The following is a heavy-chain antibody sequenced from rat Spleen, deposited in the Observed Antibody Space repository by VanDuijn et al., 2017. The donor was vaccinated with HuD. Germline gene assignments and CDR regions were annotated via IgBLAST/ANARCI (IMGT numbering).Heavy chain of an antibody. D-gene: IGHD1-2*01. CDR2: ISTSGGST. Sequence: EVQLVESGGGLVQPGRSLKLSCAASGFTFSNYDMAWVRQAPTKGLEWVASISTSGGSTYYRDSVKGRFTVSRDNAKSTLYLQMDSLRSEDTATYYCARRGFGSSYIGVMDAWGQGASVTVSS. J-gene: IGHJ4*01. V-gene: IGHV5-25*01. CDR1: GFTFSNYD. CDR3: ARRGFGSSYIGVMDA.